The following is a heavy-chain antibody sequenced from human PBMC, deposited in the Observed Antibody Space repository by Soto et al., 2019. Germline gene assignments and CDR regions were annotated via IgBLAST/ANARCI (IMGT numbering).Heavy chain of an antibody. V-gene: IGHV3-23*01. J-gene: IGHJ6*02. D-gene: IGHD6-13*01. CDR3: AKDAWRQQLPTGYHGMDV. CDR1: GFTFSSYA. CDR2: ISGSGGST. Sequence: EVQLLESGGGLVQPGGSLRLSCAASGFTFSSYAMSWVRQAPGKGLEWVSAISGSGGSTYYADSVKGRFTISRDNSKNTLYLQMNSLRAEDTAVYYCAKDAWRQQLPTGYHGMDVWGQGTTVTVSS.